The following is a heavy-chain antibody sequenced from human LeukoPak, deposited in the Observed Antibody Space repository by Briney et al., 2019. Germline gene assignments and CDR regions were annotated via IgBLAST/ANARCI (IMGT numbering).Heavy chain of an antibody. V-gene: IGHV1-24*01. J-gene: IGHJ4*02. CDR1: GYTLTELY. CDR3: ASVFGATDDY. CDR2: FDPEYCET. D-gene: IGHD1-26*01. Sequence: ASVNVSYKVSGYTLTELYMHWVRQARGRGREWMGGFDPEYCETIYPQKFQGRVTMTEHTSTDTAYMELSSLRSDYTAVYYCASVFGATDDYWGQGTLVTVSS.